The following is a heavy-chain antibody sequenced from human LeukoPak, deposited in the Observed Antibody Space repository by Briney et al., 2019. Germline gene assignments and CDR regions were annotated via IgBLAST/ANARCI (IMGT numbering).Heavy chain of an antibody. V-gene: IGHV4-61*02. Sequence: SGTLSLTCTVSGCTISSGSYYWSWIRQPAGKGLEWIGRIYTSGSTNYNPSLKSRVTISVDTSKNQFSLKLSSVTAADTAVYYCARVYGDYVDYWGQGTLVTVSS. J-gene: IGHJ4*02. CDR1: GCTISSGSYY. D-gene: IGHD4-17*01. CDR3: ARVYGDYVDY. CDR2: IYTSGST.